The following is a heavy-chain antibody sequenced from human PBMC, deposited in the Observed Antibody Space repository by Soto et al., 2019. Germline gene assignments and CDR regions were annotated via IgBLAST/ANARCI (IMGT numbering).Heavy chain of an antibody. CDR2: ISAYNGNT. CDR3: ARDSSSWYSLYYYYYGMDV. J-gene: IGHJ6*02. Sequence: ASVKVSCKASGYTFTSYGISWVRQAPGQGLEWMGWISAYNGNTNYAQKLQGRVTMTTDTSTSTAYMELRSLRSDDTAVYYCARDSSSWYSLYYYYYGMDVWGQGTTVTVSS. D-gene: IGHD6-13*01. V-gene: IGHV1-18*01. CDR1: GYTFTSYG.